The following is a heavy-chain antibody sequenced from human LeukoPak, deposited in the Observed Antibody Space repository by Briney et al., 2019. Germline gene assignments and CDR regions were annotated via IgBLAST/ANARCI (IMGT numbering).Heavy chain of an antibody. Sequence: PGGSLRLSCAASGFTFSSYGMHWVRQAPGKGLEWVAVIWYDGSNKYYADSVKGRFTISRDTAKNTLYLQMNSLRAEDTAVYYCARVLIGGGRSFDYWGQGTLVTVSS. J-gene: IGHJ4*02. CDR2: IWYDGSNK. D-gene: IGHD2-15*01. V-gene: IGHV3-33*01. CDR3: ARVLIGGGRSFDY. CDR1: GFTFSSYG.